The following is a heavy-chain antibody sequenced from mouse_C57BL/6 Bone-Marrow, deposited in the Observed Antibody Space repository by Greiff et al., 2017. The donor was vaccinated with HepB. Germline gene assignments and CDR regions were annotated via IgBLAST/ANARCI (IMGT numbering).Heavy chain of an antibody. J-gene: IGHJ3*01. CDR2: IYPRSGNT. CDR3: ARGGRATVKGFAY. V-gene: IGHV1-81*01. D-gene: IGHD1-1*01. Sequence: QVHVKQSGAELARPGASVKLSCKASGYTFTSYGISWVKQRTGQGLEWIGEIYPRSGNTYYNEKFKGKATLTADKSSSTAYMELRSLTSEDSAVYFCARGGRATVKGFAYWGQGTLVTVSA. CDR1: GYTFTSYG.